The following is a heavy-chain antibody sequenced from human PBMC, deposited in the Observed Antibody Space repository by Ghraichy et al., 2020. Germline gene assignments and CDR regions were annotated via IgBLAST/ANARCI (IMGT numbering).Heavy chain of an antibody. CDR2: IYYSGST. V-gene: IGHV4-31*03. J-gene: IGHJ6*02. Sequence: SLNISLTCTVSGDSINRGGYYWTWIRQFPGKGLEWIGNIYYSGSTNYNPSLESRIIMSIDTSKNNFSLKLTSVTTADTAVYFCHGMDVWGQGTTVTVSS. CDR1: GDSINRGGYY. CDR3: HGMDV.